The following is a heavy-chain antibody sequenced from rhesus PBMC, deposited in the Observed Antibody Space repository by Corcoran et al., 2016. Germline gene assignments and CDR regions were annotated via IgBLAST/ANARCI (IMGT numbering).Heavy chain of an antibody. CDR2: IYGSGWST. CDR1: GGSISSNY. D-gene: IGHD3-34*01. V-gene: IGHV4-160*01. CDR3: AGETGVIIDYFDY. J-gene: IGHJ4*01. Sequence: QVQLQESGPGLVKPSETLSLTCAVSGGSISSNYWSWIRQAPGKGLEGIGRIYGSGWSTDYNPSRKIRGTISTDRSKNQFSLKLSSVTAADTAVYYCAGETGVIIDYFDYWGQGVLVTVSS.